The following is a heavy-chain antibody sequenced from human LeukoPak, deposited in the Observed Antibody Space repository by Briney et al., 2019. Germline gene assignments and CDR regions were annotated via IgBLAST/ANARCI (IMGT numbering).Heavy chain of an antibody. V-gene: IGHV4-34*01. CDR1: GGSFSGYY. CDR3: ARGHGYSGYDWDY. J-gene: IGHJ4*02. D-gene: IGHD5-12*01. CDR2: INHSGST. Sequence: SETLSLTCAVYGGSFSGYYWSWIRQPPGKGLEWIGEINHSGSTNYNPSLKSRVTISVDASKNQFSLKLSSVTAADTAVYYCARGHGYSGYDWDYWGQGTLVTVSS.